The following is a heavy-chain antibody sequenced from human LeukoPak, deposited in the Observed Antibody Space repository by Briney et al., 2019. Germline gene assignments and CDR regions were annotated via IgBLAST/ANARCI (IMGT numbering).Heavy chain of an antibody. CDR2: IHYSGST. CDR3: ARWYSSSWAFDY. V-gene: IGHV4-59*08. J-gene: IGHJ4*02. Sequence: RSETLSLTCTVSGGSISSYYWNWMRQPPGKGLEWIGYIHYSGSTKYNPSLKSRVTISVDTSKNQFSLKLSSVTAADTAVYYCARWYSSSWAFDYWGQGTLVPVSS. D-gene: IGHD6-13*01. CDR1: GGSISSYY.